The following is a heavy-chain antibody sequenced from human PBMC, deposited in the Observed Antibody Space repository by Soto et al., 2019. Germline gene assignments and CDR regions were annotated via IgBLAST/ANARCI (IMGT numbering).Heavy chain of an antibody. CDR3: ARGQVYGDPESYFDY. D-gene: IGHD4-17*01. V-gene: IGHV1-46*01. CDR1: GYTFTSNG. Sequence: ASVKVSCKASGYTFTSNGISSVRQAPGQGLEWMGIINPSGGSTSYAQKFQGRVTMTRDTSTSTVYMEPSSLRSEDTAVYYCARGQVYGDPESYFDYWGQGTLVTVSS. CDR2: INPSGGST. J-gene: IGHJ4*02.